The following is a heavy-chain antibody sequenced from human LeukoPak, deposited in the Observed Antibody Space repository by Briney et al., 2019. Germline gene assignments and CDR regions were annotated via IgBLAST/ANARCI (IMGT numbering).Heavy chain of an antibody. CDR2: IRYDGSNK. CDR3: TRTKSRYCTNGVCYQGTYMDV. J-gene: IGHJ6*03. Sequence: GGSLRLSCAASGFTFSNYGMHWVRQAPGKGLEWVAFIRYDGSNKYYADSVKGRFTISRDNSKNTLYLQMNSLRAEDTAVYYCTRTKSRYCTNGVCYQGTYMDVWGKGTTVTVSS. V-gene: IGHV3-30*02. D-gene: IGHD2-8*01. CDR1: GFTFSNYG.